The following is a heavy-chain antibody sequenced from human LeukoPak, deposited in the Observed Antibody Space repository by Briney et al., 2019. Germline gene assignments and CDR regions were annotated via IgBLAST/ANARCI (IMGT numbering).Heavy chain of an antibody. CDR2: IYYSGST. CDR3: ARQSGIDCYNSGGYFQH. CDR1: GGSISSSSYY. J-gene: IGHJ1*01. V-gene: IGHV4-39*01. D-gene: IGHD5-24*01. Sequence: TSETLSLTCTVSGGSISSSSYYWGWIRQPPGKGVEWIRSIYYSGSTYYNPSLKSRVTISVDTSKNQFSLKLSSVTAADTAVYYCARQSGIDCYNSGGYFQHGGQGTPVTVSS.